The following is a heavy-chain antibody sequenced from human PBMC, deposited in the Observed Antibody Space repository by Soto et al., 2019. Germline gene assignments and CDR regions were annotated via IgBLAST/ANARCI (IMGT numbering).Heavy chain of an antibody. Sequence: SVKVSCKASGGTFSSYAISWVRQAPGQGLEWMGGIIPIFGTANYAQKFQGRVTITADESTSTAYMELSSLRSEDTAVYYCARDRCYYDSSGYCPFDYCGQGTPVTVYS. V-gene: IGHV1-69*13. J-gene: IGHJ4*02. CDR2: IIPIFGTA. CDR1: GGTFSSYA. D-gene: IGHD3-22*01. CDR3: ARDRCYYDSSGYCPFDY.